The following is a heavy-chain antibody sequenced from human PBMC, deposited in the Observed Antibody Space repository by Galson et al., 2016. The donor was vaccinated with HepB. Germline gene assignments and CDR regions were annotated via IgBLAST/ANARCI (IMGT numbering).Heavy chain of an antibody. Sequence: SLRLSCAASGFTFSNNGMHWVRQAPGKGLEWVAVIWYDGSNKYYADSVKGRFTISRDNSKNTLYPQMNSLKTEDTAVYYCTTEEVSNGWYWRGYFDNWGQGTLVIVSS. J-gene: IGHJ4*02. CDR3: TTEEVSNGWYWRGYFDN. V-gene: IGHV3-33*01. D-gene: IGHD6-19*01. CDR1: GFTFSNNG. CDR2: IWYDGSNK.